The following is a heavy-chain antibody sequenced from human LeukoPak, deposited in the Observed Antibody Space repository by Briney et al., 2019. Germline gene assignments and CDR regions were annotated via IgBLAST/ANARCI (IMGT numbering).Heavy chain of an antibody. CDR1: GGSFSGYY. CDR2: INHSGST. J-gene: IGHJ5*02. CDR3: ARSSSTRLNRFDP. D-gene: IGHD2-2*01. V-gene: IGHV4-34*01. Sequence: SETLSLTCAVYGGSFSGYYWSWIRQPPGKGLEWIGEINHSGSTNYNPSLKSRVTISVDTSKNQFSLKLSSVTAADTAVYYCARSSSTRLNRFDPWGQGTLVTVSS.